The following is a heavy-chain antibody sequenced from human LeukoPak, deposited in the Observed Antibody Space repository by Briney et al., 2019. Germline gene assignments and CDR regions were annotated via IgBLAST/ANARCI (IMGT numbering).Heavy chain of an antibody. D-gene: IGHD1-26*01. J-gene: IGHJ2*01. CDR2: INSDGSST. CDR1: GFTFSSYW. CDR3: ARDSGNFFRYFDP. V-gene: IGHV3-74*01. Sequence: PGGSLRLSCAASGFTFSSYWMHWVRQAPGKGLVWVSRINSDGSSTSYADSVKGRFTISRDNAKNTLYLQMNSLRADDTAVYYCARDSGNFFRYFDPWGRGTLVTVSS.